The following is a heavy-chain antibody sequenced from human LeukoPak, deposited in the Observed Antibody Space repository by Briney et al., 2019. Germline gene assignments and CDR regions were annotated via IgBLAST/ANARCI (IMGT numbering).Heavy chain of an antibody. CDR1: GGSISSSSYY. CDR3: ARGVVAAAGRTFDF. V-gene: IGHV4-61*05. J-gene: IGHJ4*02. D-gene: IGHD6-13*01. CDR2: IYNSGST. Sequence: PSETLSLACTVSGGSISSSSYYWGWIRQPPGKGVEWVGYIYNSGSTNYNPSLKSRVTISLDTSKNQFSLKLSSVTAADTAVYYCARGVVAAAGRTFDFWGQGTLVTVSS.